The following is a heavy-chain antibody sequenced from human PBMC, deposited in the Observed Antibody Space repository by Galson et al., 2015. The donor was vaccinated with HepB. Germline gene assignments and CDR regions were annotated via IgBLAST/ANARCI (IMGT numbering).Heavy chain of an antibody. V-gene: IGHV3-23*01. J-gene: IGHJ6*04. D-gene: IGHD5-18*01. CDR3: AKDHLPIQLWPDV. CDR2: ISGSGGST. Sequence: SLRLSCAASGFTFSSYAMSWVRQAPGKGLEWVSAISGSGGSTYYADSVKGRFTISRDNSKNTLYLQMNSLRAEDTAVYYCAKDHLPIQLWPDVWGKGTTVTVSS. CDR1: GFTFSSYA.